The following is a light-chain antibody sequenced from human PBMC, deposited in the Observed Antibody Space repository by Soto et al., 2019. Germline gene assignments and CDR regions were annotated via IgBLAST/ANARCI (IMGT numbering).Light chain of an antibody. CDR3: QQYYSIPLT. CDR2: GAS. CDR1: QSITGSY. J-gene: IGKJ4*01. V-gene: IGKV3-20*01. Sequence: ENVLTQSPGTLSLSPAERATVSCRASQSITGSYLAWYQQTPGQAPRLLIYGASSRATSVPDRFSGSGSGTDFTLTISRLEPEDFAVYYCQQYYSIPLTFGGGTKVDIK.